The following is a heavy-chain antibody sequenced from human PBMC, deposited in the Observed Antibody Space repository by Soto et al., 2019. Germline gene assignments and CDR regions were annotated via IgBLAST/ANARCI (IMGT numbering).Heavy chain of an antibody. CDR3: AKDVYYDSSGDFDY. Sequence: QVQLVESGGGVVQPGRSLRLSCAASGFTFSSYGMHWVRQAPGKGLEWVAVISYDGSNKYYADSVKGRFTISRDNSKNTLDLQMNSLRAEDTAVYYCAKDVYYDSSGDFDYWGQGTLVTVSS. CDR1: GFTFSSYG. J-gene: IGHJ4*02. D-gene: IGHD3-22*01. CDR2: ISYDGSNK. V-gene: IGHV3-30*18.